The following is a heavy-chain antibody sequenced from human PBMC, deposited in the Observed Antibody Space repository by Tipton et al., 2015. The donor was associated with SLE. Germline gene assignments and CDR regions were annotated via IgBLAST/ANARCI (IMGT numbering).Heavy chain of an antibody. D-gene: IGHD2-21*02. J-gene: IGHJ4*02. CDR3: AKGTSGLRFDD. CDR1: GFTFSSFA. V-gene: IGHV3-23*01. CDR2: IGGGAGST. Sequence: SLRLSCVGSGFTFSSFAMSWVRQAPGKGPEWVSLIGGGAGSTYYADSVKGRFTISRDNSKNTLYLQMSSLRAEDTARYYCAKGTSGLRFDDWGQGNLVTVSS.